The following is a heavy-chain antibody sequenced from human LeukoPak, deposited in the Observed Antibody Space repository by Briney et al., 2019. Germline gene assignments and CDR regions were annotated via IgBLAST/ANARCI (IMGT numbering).Heavy chain of an antibody. CDR1: GFNFKNYE. V-gene: IGHV3-48*03. CDR3: ARSMVRGVGRGMYNWFDP. Sequence: GGSLRLSCEASGFNFKNYEMNWVRQAPGKGLEWVSYIDTSGSSIYYADSVKGRLTISRDNAKNSLYLQMNSLRAEDTAVYYCARSMVRGVGRGMYNWFDPWGQGTLVTVSS. J-gene: IGHJ5*02. CDR2: IDTSGSSI. D-gene: IGHD3-10*01.